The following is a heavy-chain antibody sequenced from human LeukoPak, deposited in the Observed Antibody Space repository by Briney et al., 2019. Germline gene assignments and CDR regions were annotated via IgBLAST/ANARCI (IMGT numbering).Heavy chain of an antibody. J-gene: IGHJ4*02. V-gene: IGHV3-33*06. CDR1: KFTFSSYG. CDR3: AKSGSGWYYFDY. Sequence: GGSLRLSCAASKFTFSSYGMHWVRQAPGKGLEWVAVIWSDGSNKHYADSVKGRFTISRDNSKNTLYLQMNSLRAEDTAVYYCAKSGSGWYYFDYWGQGTLVTVSS. CDR2: IWSDGSNK. D-gene: IGHD6-19*01.